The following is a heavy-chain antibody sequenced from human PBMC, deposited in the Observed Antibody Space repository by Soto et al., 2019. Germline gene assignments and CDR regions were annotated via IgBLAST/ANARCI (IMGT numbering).Heavy chain of an antibody. Sequence: EVQLLESGGGLVQPGGSLRLSCAASGFTLTNYAMHWVRQAPGRGLEWVSGITGSGATYYTDSVKGRFTISRDIANSALYLQMDSLRAEDTAVYFCTKEVGASYRGRFDFWVQGTLVTVSS. V-gene: IGHV3-23*01. CDR3: TKEVGASYRGRFDF. D-gene: IGHD2-2*01. CDR2: ITGSGAT. J-gene: IGHJ4*02. CDR1: GFTLTNYA.